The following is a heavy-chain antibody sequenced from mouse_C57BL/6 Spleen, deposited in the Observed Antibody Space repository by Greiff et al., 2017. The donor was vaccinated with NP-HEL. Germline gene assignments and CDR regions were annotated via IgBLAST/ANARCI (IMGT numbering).Heavy chain of an antibody. J-gene: IGHJ2*01. CDR1: GFSLTSYG. CDR2: IWSGGST. CDR3: ARKGPEGDGLDY. Sequence: VMLVESGPGLVQPSQSLSITCTVSGFSLTSYGVHWVRQSPGKGLEWLGVIWSGGSTDYKAAFISRLSISKDNSKSQVFFKMNSLQADDTAIYYCARKGPEGDGLDYWGQGTTLTVSS. D-gene: IGHD2-3*01. V-gene: IGHV2-2*01.